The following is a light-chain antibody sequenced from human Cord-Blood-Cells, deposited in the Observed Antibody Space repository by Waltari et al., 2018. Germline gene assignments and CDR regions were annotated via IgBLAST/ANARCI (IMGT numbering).Light chain of an antibody. CDR1: SRDVGGFNF. CDR3: SSYTSSSTYV. J-gene: IGLJ1*01. CDR2: DVS. Sequence: QSALTQPASVSGSPGQSITISCTGTSRDVGGFNFVSWYQQHPGKAPKLMIYDVSKRPSGVSNRFSGSKSGNTASLTISGLQAEDEADYYRSSYTSSSTYVFGTGTKVTVL. V-gene: IGLV2-14*01.